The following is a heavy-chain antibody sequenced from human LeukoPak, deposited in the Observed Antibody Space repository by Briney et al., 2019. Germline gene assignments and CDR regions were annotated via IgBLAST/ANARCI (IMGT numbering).Heavy chain of an antibody. Sequence: SGTLSLTCAVYGGSFSGYYWSWIRQPPGKGLEWIGEINHSGSTNYNASLKSRVTRSVDTSKNQFSLKLSSVTPADTAVYYCARRITIFGVVIIGYWFDPWGQGTLVTVSS. V-gene: IGHV4-34*01. CDR3: ARRITIFGVVIIGYWFDP. D-gene: IGHD3-3*01. J-gene: IGHJ5*02. CDR1: GGSFSGYY. CDR2: INHSGST.